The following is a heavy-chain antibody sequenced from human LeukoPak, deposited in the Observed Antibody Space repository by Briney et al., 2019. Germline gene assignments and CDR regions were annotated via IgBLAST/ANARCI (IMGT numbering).Heavy chain of an antibody. Sequence: SETLSLTCTVSGGSISSGGYYWSWIRQPLGKGLEWIGYIYHSGSTYYNPSLKSRVTISVDTSKNQFSLKLSSVTAADTAVYYCAREGSITMVRGVNWFDPWGQGTLVTVSS. V-gene: IGHV4-30-2*01. CDR1: GGSISSGGYY. CDR2: IYHSGST. D-gene: IGHD3-10*01. CDR3: AREGSITMVRGVNWFDP. J-gene: IGHJ5*02.